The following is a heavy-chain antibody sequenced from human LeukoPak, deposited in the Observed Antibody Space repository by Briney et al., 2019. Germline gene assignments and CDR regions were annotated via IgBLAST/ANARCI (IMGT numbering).Heavy chain of an antibody. J-gene: IGHJ3*02. Sequence: PSETLSLTCTVSGGSISSYYWSWIRQPPGKGLEWIGYIYYSGSTNYNPSLKSRVTISVDTSKNQFSLKLSSVTAADTAVYYWARHEPMTTITTDAFDIWGQGTMVTVSS. CDR1: GGSISSYY. D-gene: IGHD5-12*01. V-gene: IGHV4-59*08. CDR3: ARHEPMTTITTDAFDI. CDR2: IYYSGST.